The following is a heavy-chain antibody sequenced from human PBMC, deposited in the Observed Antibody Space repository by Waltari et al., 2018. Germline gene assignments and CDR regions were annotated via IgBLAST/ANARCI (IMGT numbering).Heavy chain of an antibody. Sequence: QVQLVQSGAEVKKPGSSVKVSCKASGGTFGRFAISWVRQAAGEGLEWMGGIIPKIGASNYAQKFQGRVTITADDSTRIAYMEVSSLSFEDTAVYFCATDTSPPYWGPGTLVIVSS. J-gene: IGHJ4*02. CDR2: IIPKIGAS. CDR1: GGTFGRFA. D-gene: IGHD2-2*01. V-gene: IGHV1-69*01. CDR3: ATDTSPPY.